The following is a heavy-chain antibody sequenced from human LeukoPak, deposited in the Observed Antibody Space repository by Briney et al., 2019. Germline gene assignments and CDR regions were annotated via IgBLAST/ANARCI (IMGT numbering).Heavy chain of an antibody. Sequence: QAGGSLRLSCAASGFTFSSYSMNWVRQAPGKGLEWVSSISSSSSYIYYADSVKGRFTISRDNAKNSLYLQMNSLRAEDTAVYYCARSGRDSSGHFPGVSMDVWGQGTTVTVSS. CDR2: ISSSSSYI. V-gene: IGHV3-21*01. D-gene: IGHD3-22*01. CDR3: ARSGRDSSGHFPGVSMDV. CDR1: GFTFSSYS. J-gene: IGHJ6*02.